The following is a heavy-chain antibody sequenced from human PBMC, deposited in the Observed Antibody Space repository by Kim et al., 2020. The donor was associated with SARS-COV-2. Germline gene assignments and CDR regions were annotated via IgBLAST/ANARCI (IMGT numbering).Heavy chain of an antibody. V-gene: IGHV3-74*01. J-gene: IGHJ4*02. CDR1: GLTLSDYR. CDR2: FNSDGSIT. D-gene: IGHD2-15*01. CDR3: EVRPTGGFVR. Sequence: GGSLRLSCAASGLTLSDYRIFWVRQAPGKGLVWVSRFNSDGSITTYADPVKGRFTVPRDYADNSVYLQLNNLRVEATAVHYFEVRPTGGFVRWGPGTLVT.